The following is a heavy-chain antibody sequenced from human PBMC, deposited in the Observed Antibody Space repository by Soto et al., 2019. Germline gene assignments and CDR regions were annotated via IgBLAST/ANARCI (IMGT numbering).Heavy chain of an antibody. CDR2: ISSSSSYI. D-gene: IGHD2-2*01. V-gene: IGHV3-21*01. Sequence: GGSLRLSCPASGFTFSSYSMNWVRQAPGKGLEWVSSISSSSSYIYYADSVKGRFTISRDNAKNSLYLQMNSLRAEDTAVYYCARDLYCSSTSCYSFDYWGQGTLVTVSS. CDR1: GFTFSSYS. CDR3: ARDLYCSSTSCYSFDY. J-gene: IGHJ4*02.